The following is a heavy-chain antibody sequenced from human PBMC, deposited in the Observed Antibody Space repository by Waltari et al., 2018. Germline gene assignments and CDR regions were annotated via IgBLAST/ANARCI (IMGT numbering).Heavy chain of an antibody. CDR3: GRAERRITGYYYYRDA. V-gene: IGHV4-4*07. CDR1: GGSISSYY. CDR2: IYTSGRT. Sequence: QVQLQESGPGLVKPSETLSLTCTVSGGSISSYYWSWIRQPAGKGLEWIGRIYTSGRTNYNPSPKSRVTMSEDTSKTKFPLKRSLVTAAETAVYYCGRAERRITGYYYYRDAWGKGTPVTVS. D-gene: IGHD1-1*01. J-gene: IGHJ6*03.